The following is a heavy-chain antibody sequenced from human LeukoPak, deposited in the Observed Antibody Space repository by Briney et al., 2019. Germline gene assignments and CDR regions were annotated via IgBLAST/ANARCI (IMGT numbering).Heavy chain of an antibody. Sequence: GGSLRLSCAASGFTFSSYEMNWVRQAPGKGLEWVSYISSSGSTIYYADSVKGRFTISRDNAKNSLYLQMNSLRAEDTAVYYCARATGIRYFDWSPNWGFDYWGQGTLVTVSS. CDR3: ARATGIRYFDWSPNWGFDY. J-gene: IGHJ4*02. D-gene: IGHD3-9*01. CDR1: GFTFSSYE. V-gene: IGHV3-48*03. CDR2: ISSSGSTI.